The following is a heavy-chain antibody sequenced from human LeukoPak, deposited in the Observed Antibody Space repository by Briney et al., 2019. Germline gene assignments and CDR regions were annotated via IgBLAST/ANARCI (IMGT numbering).Heavy chain of an antibody. V-gene: IGHV1-69*01. CDR2: IIPIFGTA. CDR3: ARGALEMATMDAFDI. D-gene: IGHD5-24*01. Sequence: SVTVSCKASGGTFSSYAISWVRQAPGQGLEWMGGIIPIFGTANYAQKFQGRVTITADESTSTAYMELSSLRSEDTAVYYCARGALEMATMDAFDIWGQGTMVTVSS. CDR1: GGTFSSYA. J-gene: IGHJ3*02.